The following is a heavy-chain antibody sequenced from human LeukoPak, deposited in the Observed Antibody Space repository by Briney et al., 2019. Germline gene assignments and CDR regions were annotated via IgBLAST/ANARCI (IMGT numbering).Heavy chain of an antibody. CDR2: ISGNGDST. D-gene: IGHD3-10*01. J-gene: IGHJ4*02. CDR3: ARSFSGMDY. V-gene: IGHV3-64*01. CDR1: GFTFSSFA. Sequence: GGSLRLSCAASGFTFSSFAMHWVRQAPGKGLEYVSTISGNGDSTYYANSVRGRFTISRDNSKNTLCLQMGSLGTEDMAVYYCARSFSGMDYWGQGTLVTVPS.